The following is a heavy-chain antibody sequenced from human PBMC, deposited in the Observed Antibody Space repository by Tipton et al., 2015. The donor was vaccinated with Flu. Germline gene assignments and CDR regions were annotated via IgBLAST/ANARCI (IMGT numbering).Heavy chain of an antibody. CDR3: AKVIPELVAGLDH. CDR2: IKQDGSEK. D-gene: IGHD6-19*01. CDR1: GFIFSDYW. V-gene: IGHV3-7*01. Sequence: VQLVQSGGGLVQPGGSLRLSCAASGFIFSDYWMIWFRQAPGKGLEWVANIKQDGSEKYYVNSVKGRFTIFRDNARNSLYLQMNGLRAEDTAVYYCAKVIPELVAGLDHWGQGTLVTVSS. J-gene: IGHJ4*02.